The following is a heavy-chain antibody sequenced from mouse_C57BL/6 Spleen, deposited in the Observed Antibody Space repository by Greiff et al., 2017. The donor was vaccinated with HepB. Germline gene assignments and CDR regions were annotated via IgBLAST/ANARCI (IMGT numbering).Heavy chain of an antibody. D-gene: IGHD2-3*01. CDR2: IDPSDSET. V-gene: IGHV1-52*01. CDR1: GYTFTSYW. J-gene: IGHJ3*01. CDR3: ARDGYQAWFAY. Sequence: QVQLQQPGAELVRPGSSVKLSCKASGYTFTSYWMHWVKQRPIQGLEWIGNIDPSDSETHYNQKFKDKATLTVDKSSSTAYMQLSSLTYEDSAVYYCARDGYQAWFAYWGQGTLVTVSA.